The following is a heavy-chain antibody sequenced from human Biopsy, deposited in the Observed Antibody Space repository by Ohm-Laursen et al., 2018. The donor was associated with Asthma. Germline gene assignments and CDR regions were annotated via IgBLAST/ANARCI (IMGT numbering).Heavy chain of an antibody. CDR2: ISGSGGST. V-gene: IGHV3-23*01. CDR3: ATFPYGDYLPLDY. CDR1: GFTFSSYA. D-gene: IGHD4-17*01. J-gene: IGHJ4*02. Sequence: SLRLSCAASGFTFSSYAMSWVRQAPGKGLEWVSAISGSGGSTYYADSVKGRFTISRDNSKNTLYLQMNSLRAEDTAVYYCATFPYGDYLPLDYWGLGTLVTVSS.